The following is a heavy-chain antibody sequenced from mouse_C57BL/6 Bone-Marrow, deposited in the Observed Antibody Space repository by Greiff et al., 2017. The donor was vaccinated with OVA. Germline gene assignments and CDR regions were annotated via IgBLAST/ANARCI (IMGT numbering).Heavy chain of an antibody. CDR2: INPSTGGT. D-gene: IGHD2-4*01. CDR1: GYSFTGYY. V-gene: IGHV1-42*01. J-gene: IGHJ2*01. Sequence: EVQLVESGPELVKPGASVKISCKASGYSFTGYYMNWVKQSPEKSLEWIGEINPSTGGTTYNQKFKAKATLTVDKSSSTAYMQLKSLTSEDSAVYYCARSPYDYDVDYWGQGTTLTVSS. CDR3: ARSPYDYDVDY.